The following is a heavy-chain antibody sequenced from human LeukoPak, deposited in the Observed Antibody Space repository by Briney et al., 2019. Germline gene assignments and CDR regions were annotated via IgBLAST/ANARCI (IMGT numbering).Heavy chain of an antibody. Sequence: GGSLRLSCAASGFTFSNYAMSWVRQAPGKGLEWVSAISNSGGSTYYADSVKGRFTISRDNSKNTLYLQMKSLRAEDTAVYCCAKEWVVVAGSTNWFDSWGQGTLVTASS. D-gene: IGHD3-22*01. CDR1: GFTFSNYA. J-gene: IGHJ5*01. CDR3: AKEWVVVAGSTNWFDS. CDR2: ISNSGGST. V-gene: IGHV3-23*01.